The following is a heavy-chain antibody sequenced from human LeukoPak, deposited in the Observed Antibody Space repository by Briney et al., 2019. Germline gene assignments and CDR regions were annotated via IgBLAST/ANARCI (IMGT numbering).Heavy chain of an antibody. J-gene: IGHJ4*02. CDR2: INPNDGST. CDR3: ARARGYSGYHPIDY. V-gene: IGHV1-46*01. CDR1: GYTFTSYF. D-gene: IGHD5-12*01. Sequence: ASVKVSCKASGYTFTSYFMHWVRQAPGQGLEWMGTINPNDGSTSDAQNFQGRVTMTRDTSTSTVYMELSSLRSEDTAVYFCARARGYSGYHPIDYWGQGTLATVSS.